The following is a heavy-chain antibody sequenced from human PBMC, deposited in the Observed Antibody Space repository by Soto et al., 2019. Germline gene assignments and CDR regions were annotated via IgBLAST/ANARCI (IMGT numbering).Heavy chain of an antibody. J-gene: IGHJ6*02. CDR1: GFTFSSYA. Sequence: GASLRLSCAASGFTFSSYATHGLRQAPAKGLEWVAFISYDRSNKYYADSVKGRFTISRDIAKNTLYLQMNSLRAEGTAVDYGARDLRGPHISSWIYYYYGRDVWGQGT. CDR2: ISYDRSNK. V-gene: IGHV3-30-3*01. D-gene: IGHD6-13*01. CDR3: ARDLRGPHISSWIYYYYGRDV.